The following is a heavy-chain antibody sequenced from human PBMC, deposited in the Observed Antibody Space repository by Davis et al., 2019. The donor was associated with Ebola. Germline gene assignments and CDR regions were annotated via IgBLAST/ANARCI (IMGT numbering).Heavy chain of an antibody. Sequence: ASVKVSCKASGYTFTSYGISWVRQAPGQGLEWMGWINAGNGNTKYSQKFQGRVTITRDTSASTAYMELSSLRSEDTAVYYCARDGDSGWYLYYYYYYGMDVWGQGTTVTVSS. CDR2: INAGNGNT. CDR1: GYTFTSYG. V-gene: IGHV1-3*01. CDR3: ARDGDSGWYLYYYYYYGMDV. J-gene: IGHJ6*02. D-gene: IGHD6-19*01.